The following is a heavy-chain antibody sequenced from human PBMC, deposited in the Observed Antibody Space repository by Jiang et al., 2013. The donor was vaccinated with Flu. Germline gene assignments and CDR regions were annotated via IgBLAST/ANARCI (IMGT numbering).Heavy chain of an antibody. Sequence: AEVKKPGASVKVSCKASGYTFTGYYMHWVRQAPGQGLEWMGWINPNSGGTNYAQKFQGRVTMTRDTSISTAYMELSRLRSDDTAVYYCARDAPSSPEQWLVRNDYWGQGTLVTVSS. CDR2: INPNSGGT. D-gene: IGHD6-19*01. CDR1: GYTFTGYY. J-gene: IGHJ4*02. V-gene: IGHV1-2*02. CDR3: ARDAPSSPEQWLVRNDY.